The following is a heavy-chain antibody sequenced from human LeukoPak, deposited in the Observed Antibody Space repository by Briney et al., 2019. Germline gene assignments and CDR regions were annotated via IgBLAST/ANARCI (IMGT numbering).Heavy chain of an antibody. J-gene: IGHJ1*01. Sequence: GGSLRLSCVVSGFTFNRCWMNWVRQAPGKGLEWVAHVNPDGRDTYYVDSVKGRFTISRDNAQNSMYLQMNSLRVEDTAVYYCTSWGDTTAEYFQRWGQGTLVTVSS. D-gene: IGHD2-21*02. CDR2: VNPDGRDT. CDR1: GFTFNRCW. CDR3: TSWGDTTAEYFQR. V-gene: IGHV3-7*01.